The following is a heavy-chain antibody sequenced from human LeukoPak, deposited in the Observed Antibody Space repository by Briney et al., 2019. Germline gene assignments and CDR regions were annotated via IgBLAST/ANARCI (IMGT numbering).Heavy chain of an antibody. J-gene: IGHJ4*02. CDR3: AREIGGTAPDF. D-gene: IGHD3-10*01. CDR1: GFSFNRYI. CDR2: MSYDGWT. Sequence: GGSLRLSCVASGFSFNRYIMHWVRQAPGRGLEWVGAMSYDGWTDYADSVRGRFTISRDNSMNTVYLQMSSLETKDTAMYSCAREIGGTAPDFWGRGTLVTVSS. V-gene: IGHV3-30*03.